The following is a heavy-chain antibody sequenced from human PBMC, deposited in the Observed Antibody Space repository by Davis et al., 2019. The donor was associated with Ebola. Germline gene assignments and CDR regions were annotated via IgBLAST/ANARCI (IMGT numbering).Heavy chain of an antibody. V-gene: IGHV3-21*01. Sequence: GESLKISCAASRFTFSSYSMNWVRQAPGKGLEWVSSISSSGSYIYYADSVKGRCTISRDNAKNSLYLQMNSLRAEDTAVYYCARDGFNDYGDYWLFFDYWGQGTLVTVSS. CDR3: ARDGFNDYGDYWLFFDY. J-gene: IGHJ4*02. D-gene: IGHD4-17*01. CDR1: RFTFSSYS. CDR2: ISSSGSYI.